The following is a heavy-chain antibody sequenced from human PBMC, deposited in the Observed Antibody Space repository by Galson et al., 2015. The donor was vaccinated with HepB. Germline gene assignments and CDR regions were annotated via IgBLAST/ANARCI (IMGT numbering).Heavy chain of an antibody. CDR2: IYPGDSDT. Sequence: GAEVKKPGESLKISCKGSGYSFSSYWIGWVRQMPGKGLEWMGIIYPGDSDTRYSPSFQGQVTISADKSISTAYLQWSSLQASDTAMYYCATHYDRHAGPFDICGQATMLAVSS. V-gene: IGHV5-51*01. CDR3: ATHYDRHAGPFDI. D-gene: IGHD3-22*01. CDR1: GYSFSSYW. J-gene: IGHJ3*02.